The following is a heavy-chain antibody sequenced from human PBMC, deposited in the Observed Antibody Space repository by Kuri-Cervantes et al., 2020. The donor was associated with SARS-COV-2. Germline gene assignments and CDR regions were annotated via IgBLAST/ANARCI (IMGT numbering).Heavy chain of an antibody. CDR3: ARLASGEFSNFDY. D-gene: IGHD3-16*02. CDR1: GYSISSSYY. J-gene: IGHJ4*02. Sequence: ESLKISCAVSGYSISSSYYWSWIRQPPGKGLEWIGYIYYSGSTNYNPSLKSRVTISVDTSKNQFSLKLSSVTAADTAVYYCARLASGEFSNFDYWGQGTLVTVSS. V-gene: IGHV4-61*01. CDR2: IYYSGST.